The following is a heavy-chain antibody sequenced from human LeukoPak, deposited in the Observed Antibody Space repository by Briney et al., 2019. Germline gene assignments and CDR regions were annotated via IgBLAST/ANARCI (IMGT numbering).Heavy chain of an antibody. Sequence: GASLRLSCAASGFIFRNYATSWVRQAPGKGLEWVSAITGSGDTTYYADSVKGRFTISRDNSKSTLYVEMNTLRAEDTAVYYCAKWGDYDILTGYYVSDFWGQGTLVTVSS. CDR2: ITGSGDTT. CDR3: AKWGDYDILTGYYVSDF. J-gene: IGHJ4*02. D-gene: IGHD3-9*01. V-gene: IGHV3-23*01. CDR1: GFIFRNYA.